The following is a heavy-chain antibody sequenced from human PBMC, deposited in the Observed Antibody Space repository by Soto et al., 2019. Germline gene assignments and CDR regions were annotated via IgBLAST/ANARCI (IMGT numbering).Heavy chain of an antibody. J-gene: IGHJ4*02. Sequence: GSLRLSCAASGFTFSSYAMHWVRQAPGKGLEWVAVISYDGSNKYYADSVKGRFTISRDNSKNTLYLQMNSLRAEDTAVYYCARDPCQYYYDGSGYYLAYRDRGTQVPVSS. CDR3: ARDPCQYYYDGSGYYLAY. CDR1: GFTFSSYA. D-gene: IGHD3-22*01. V-gene: IGHV3-30-3*01. CDR2: ISYDGSNK.